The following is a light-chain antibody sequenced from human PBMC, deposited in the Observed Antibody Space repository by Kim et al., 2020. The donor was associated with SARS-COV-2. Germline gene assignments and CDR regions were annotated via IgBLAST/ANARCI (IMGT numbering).Light chain of an antibody. CDR3: QQYHTYPWT. CDR2: AAS. V-gene: IGKV1-8*01. J-gene: IGKJ1*01. Sequence: AIRMTQSPSSFSASTGDRVTITCRASQGISSYLAWYQQKPGKAPKLLIYAASTLQRGVPSRFSGSGSGTYFTLTISCLQSEDFATYYCQQYHTYPWTFGQGTKVDIK. CDR1: QGISSY.